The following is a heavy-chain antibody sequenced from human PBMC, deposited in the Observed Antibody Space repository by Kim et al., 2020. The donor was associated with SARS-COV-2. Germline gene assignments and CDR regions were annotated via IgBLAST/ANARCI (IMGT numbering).Heavy chain of an antibody. V-gene: IGHV5-51*01. CDR3: ARLRSYYYGMDV. J-gene: IGHJ6*02. Sequence: YSPSFQGQVTISADKSISTAYLQWSSLKASDTAMYYCARLRSYYYGMDVWGQGTTVTVSS.